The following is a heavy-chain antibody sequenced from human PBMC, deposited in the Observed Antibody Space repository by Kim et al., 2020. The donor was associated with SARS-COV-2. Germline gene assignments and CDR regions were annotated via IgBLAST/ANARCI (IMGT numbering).Heavy chain of an antibody. J-gene: IGHJ4*02. CDR2: IYYSGST. CDR3: ARQRGSSTSCYDY. Sequence: SETLSLTCTVSGGSISTYYWSWIRQPPGKGLEWIGHIYYSGSTNYNPSLKSRVTISVDTSKNQFSLKLISVTAADTAVYYCARQRGSSTSCYDYWGQGTLVTVPS. V-gene: IGHV4-59*08. D-gene: IGHD2-2*01. CDR1: GGSISTYY.